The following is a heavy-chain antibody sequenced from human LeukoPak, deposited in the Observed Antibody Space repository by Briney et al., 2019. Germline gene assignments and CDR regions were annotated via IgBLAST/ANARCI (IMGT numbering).Heavy chain of an antibody. Sequence: GGSLRLSCAASGFTFSSYAMGWVRQAPGKGLEWVSAISGSAGTTYYADSVKGRFSISRDNSKNTLFLQMNSLRAEDTAAYYCAKNYYGSGSSSLDYWGQGTLVTVSS. V-gene: IGHV3-23*01. CDR1: GFTFSSYA. D-gene: IGHD3-10*01. J-gene: IGHJ4*02. CDR2: ISGSAGTT. CDR3: AKNYYGSGSSSLDY.